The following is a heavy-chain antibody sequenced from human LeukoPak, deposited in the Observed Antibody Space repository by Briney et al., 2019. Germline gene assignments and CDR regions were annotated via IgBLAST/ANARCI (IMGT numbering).Heavy chain of an antibody. CDR3: ARPGRQDAHNGHFWYFDL. CDR1: GGSITNYY. V-gene: IGHV4-59*01. Sequence: PSETLSLTCTVSGGSITNYYWNWIRQPPGKDLEWIGCVSYSGRTHYSSALKSRVTISVDTSKNQFSLNLRSVTAADTAVYYCARPGRQDAHNGHFWYFDLWGRGTLVTVSS. CDR2: VSYSGRT. D-gene: IGHD2-8*01. J-gene: IGHJ2*01.